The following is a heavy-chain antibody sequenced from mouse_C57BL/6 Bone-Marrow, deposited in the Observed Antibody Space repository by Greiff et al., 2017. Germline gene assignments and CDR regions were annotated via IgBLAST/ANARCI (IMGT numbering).Heavy chain of an antibody. Sequence: QVQLQQSGPGLVQPSQCLSITCTVSGFSLTSYGVHWVRQSPGKGLEWLGVIWSGGSTDYNAAFISSLSISKDNSKSQFFLQMNSPQADDAAIYSCASYALCAMDYWGQGTSVTVSS. CDR1: GFSLTSYG. CDR3: ASYALCAMDY. J-gene: IGHJ4*01. CDR2: IWSGGST. D-gene: IGHD6-1*01. V-gene: IGHV2-2*01.